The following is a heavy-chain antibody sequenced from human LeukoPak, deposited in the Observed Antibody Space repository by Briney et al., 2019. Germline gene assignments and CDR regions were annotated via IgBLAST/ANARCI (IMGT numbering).Heavy chain of an antibody. Sequence: PGGSLRLSCAASGFTFSSYAMSWVRQAPGKGLEWVSAISGSGGSTYYADSVRGRFTISRDNSKNTLYLQMNSPRAEDTAVYYCAKGGYYYDSSGYSQFDYWGQGTLVTVSS. J-gene: IGHJ4*02. D-gene: IGHD3-22*01. CDR1: GFTFSSYA. CDR2: ISGSGGST. V-gene: IGHV3-23*01. CDR3: AKGGYYYDSSGYSQFDY.